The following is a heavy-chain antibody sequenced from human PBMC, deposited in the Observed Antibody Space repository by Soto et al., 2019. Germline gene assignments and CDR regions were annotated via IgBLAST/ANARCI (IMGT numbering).Heavy chain of an antibody. CDR1: GGSISSSSYY. CDR2: IYYSGST. V-gene: IGHV4-39*01. D-gene: IGHD3-3*01. CDR3: ARSLRFLEWLRGMDV. J-gene: IGHJ6*02. Sequence: ASETLSHTCTVSGGSISSSSYYWGWIRQPPGKGLEWIGSIYYSGSTYYNPSLKSRVTISVDTSKNQFSLKLSSVTAADTAVYYCARSLRFLEWLRGMDVWGQGTTVT.